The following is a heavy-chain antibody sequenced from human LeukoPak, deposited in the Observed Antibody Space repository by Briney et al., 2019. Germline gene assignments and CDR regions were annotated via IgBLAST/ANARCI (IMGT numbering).Heavy chain of an antibody. D-gene: IGHD3-10*01. Sequence: ASVKVSCKASGYTFTGYYMHWVRQAPGQGLEWMGWINPNSGGTNYAQKFQGRVTMTRDTSISTAYMELSRLRSDDTAVYYCARTMVRGVISPQGYWGQGTLVTVSS. CDR2: INPNSGGT. CDR1: GYTFTGYY. J-gene: IGHJ4*02. V-gene: IGHV1-2*02. CDR3: ARTMVRGVISPQGY.